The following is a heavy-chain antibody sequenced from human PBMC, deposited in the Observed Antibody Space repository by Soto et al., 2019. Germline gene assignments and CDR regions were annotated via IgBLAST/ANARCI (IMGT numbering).Heavy chain of an antibody. V-gene: IGHV3-23*01. CDR1: GFTFSSYA. CDR3: AKDFPEEDYGDYVLCDY. J-gene: IGHJ4*02. Sequence: PGGSLRLSCAASGFTFSSYAMSWVRQAPGKGLEWVSAISGSGGSTYYADSVKGRFTISRDNSKNTLYLQMNSLRAEDTAVYYCAKDFPEEDYGDYVLCDYWGQGTLVTVSS. D-gene: IGHD4-17*01. CDR2: ISGSGGST.